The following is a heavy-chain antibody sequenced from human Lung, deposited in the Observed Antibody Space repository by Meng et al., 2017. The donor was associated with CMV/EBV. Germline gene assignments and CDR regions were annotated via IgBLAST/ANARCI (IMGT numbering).Heavy chain of an antibody. CDR2: IYYTGSI. Sequence: VHLQESRPGPVKPSQPLSPTSTVSGGSIGSGGYYWSWIRQHPGKGLEWIGYIYYTGSIFYNPSLKSRVTISVDTSKNQFSLKLIPATAADTAVYYCAREAGRDGYATPKFDYWGQGTLVTVSS. CDR3: AREAGRDGYATPKFDY. J-gene: IGHJ4*02. CDR1: GGSIGSGGYY. V-gene: IGHV4-31*03. D-gene: IGHD5-24*01.